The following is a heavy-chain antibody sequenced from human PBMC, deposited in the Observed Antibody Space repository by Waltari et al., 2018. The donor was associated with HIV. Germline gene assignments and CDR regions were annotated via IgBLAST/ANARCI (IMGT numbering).Heavy chain of an antibody. CDR3: ARRKADNSHFDY. D-gene: IGHD1-26*01. CDR2: IYYSGST. Sequence: QLQLQESGPGLVKPSETLSLTCTVSGGSISSSSYYWGWIRQPPGKGLEWIGSIYYSGSTADNPSLKSRVTISVDTSKNQFSLKLSSGTAADTAVDYCARRKADNSHFDYWGQGTLVTVSS. V-gene: IGHV4-39*01. J-gene: IGHJ4*02. CDR1: GGSISSSSYY.